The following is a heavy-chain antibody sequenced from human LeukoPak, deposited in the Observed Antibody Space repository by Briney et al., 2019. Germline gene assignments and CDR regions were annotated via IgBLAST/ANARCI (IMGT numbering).Heavy chain of an antibody. CDR2: IYYWGSN. CDR3: ARDRGVSAGLDC. Sequence: AETLTLTCTVPGRSISRYYWRWIRHPPGEGLEWIGYIYYWGSNNYNPSLKSRVTISVDTSKNQFDLKLSAVTAADKAVYYCARDRGVSAGLDCWGQGTVVSVSS. J-gene: IGHJ4*02. V-gene: IGHV4-59*01. CDR1: GRSISRYY. D-gene: IGHD2-2*01.